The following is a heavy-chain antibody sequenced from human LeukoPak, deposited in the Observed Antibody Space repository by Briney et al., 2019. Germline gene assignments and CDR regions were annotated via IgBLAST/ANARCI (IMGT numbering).Heavy chain of an antibody. D-gene: IGHD6-25*01. Sequence: GGSLRLSCAASGFAFSNSEMHWVRQAPGKGLEWLSYINHYDNTVYAESVKGRLTVSRDSTKDLPYLQIHSRIGEDTAAYYCATDGPHSGGWAHFDHWGQGTLVTVSS. CDR1: GFAFSNSE. V-gene: IGHV3-48*03. CDR3: ATDGPHSGGWAHFDH. CDR2: INHYDNT. J-gene: IGHJ4*02.